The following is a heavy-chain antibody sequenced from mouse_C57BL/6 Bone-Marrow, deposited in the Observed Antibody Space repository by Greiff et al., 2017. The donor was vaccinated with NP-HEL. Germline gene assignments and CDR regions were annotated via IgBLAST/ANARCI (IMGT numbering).Heavy chain of an antibody. D-gene: IGHD1-1*01. J-gene: IGHJ1*03. Sequence: QVQLQQSGAELMKPGASVKLSCKATGYTFTGYWIEWVKQRPGHGLEWIGEILPGSGSTNYNEKLKGKATFTAETSSTTAYMQLTSLTTEDSAIYYCARQGYCSSSFTDDFDVWGTGTTVTVSS. V-gene: IGHV1-9*01. CDR3: ARQGYCSSSFTDDFDV. CDR2: ILPGSGST. CDR1: GYTFTGYW.